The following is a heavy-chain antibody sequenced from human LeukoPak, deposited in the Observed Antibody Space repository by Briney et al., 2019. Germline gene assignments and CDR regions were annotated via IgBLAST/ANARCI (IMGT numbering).Heavy chain of an antibody. J-gene: IGHJ5*02. Sequence: SETLSLTCTVSSGSISPYYWSWIRQPPGKGLEWIGYIHYSGNTNYNPSLKSRVTISVDTSKNQLSLKVSSVTAADTAVYYCARNGRYNWFDPWGQGTLVTVSS. CDR2: IHYSGNT. V-gene: IGHV4-59*01. CDR1: SGSISPYY. CDR3: ARNGRYNWFDP. D-gene: IGHD2-8*01.